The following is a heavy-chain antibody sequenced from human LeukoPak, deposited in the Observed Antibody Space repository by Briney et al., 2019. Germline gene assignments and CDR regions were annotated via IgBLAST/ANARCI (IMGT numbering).Heavy chain of an antibody. J-gene: IGHJ5*02. Sequence: SETLSLTCAVSADSFSSHYWTWIRQSPGKGLEWIGYISYIGSTNYNPSLKSRVTISIDTSKNQFSLKLSSVTAADTAVYYCARGDIVVVPAGRWFDPWGQGTLVTVSS. CDR3: ARGDIVVVPAGRWFDP. D-gene: IGHD2-2*01. CDR2: ISYIGST. CDR1: ADSFSSHY. V-gene: IGHV4-59*11.